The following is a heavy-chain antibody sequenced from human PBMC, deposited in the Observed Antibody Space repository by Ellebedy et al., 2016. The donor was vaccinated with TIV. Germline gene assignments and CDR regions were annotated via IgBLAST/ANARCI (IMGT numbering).Heavy chain of an antibody. CDR2: IYPGDSDT. CDR1: GYSFSNYW. J-gene: IGHJ5*02. D-gene: IGHD1-26*01. CDR3: ARVGATSNWFDP. V-gene: IGHV5-51*01. Sequence: GESLKISCKGSGYSFSNYWIDWVRQMPGKGLEWMGVIYPGDSDTRYSPSFQGQVTISADKSISTAYLQWSSLKASDTAMYYCARVGATSNWFDPWGQGTLVTVSS.